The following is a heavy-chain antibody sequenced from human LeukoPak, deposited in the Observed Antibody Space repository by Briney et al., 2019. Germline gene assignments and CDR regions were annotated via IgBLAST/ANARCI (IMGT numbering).Heavy chain of an antibody. J-gene: IGHJ4*02. V-gene: IGHV4-59*01. D-gene: IGHD6-19*01. CDR2: IYYSGST. CDR3: ARGIAVRASYYFDY. CDR1: GGSISSYY. Sequence: SETLSLTCTVSGGSISSYYWSWIRQPPGKGLEWIGYIYYSGSTNYNPSLKSRVTISVDTSKNQFSLKLSSVTAADTAVYCCARGIAVRASYYFDYWGQGTLVTVSS.